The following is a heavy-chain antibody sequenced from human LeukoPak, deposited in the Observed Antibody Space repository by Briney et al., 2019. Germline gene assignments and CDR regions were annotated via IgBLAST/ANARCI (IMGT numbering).Heavy chain of an antibody. CDR1: GFTFSNYR. V-gene: IGHV3-30*04. CDR3: ARDPRTGSPDYFDY. CDR2: IGNDGRSK. D-gene: IGHD3-10*01. Sequence: GGSLRLSCATSGFTFSNYRMHWVRQAPGKGLKWVSGIGNDGRSKFYADSVKGRFTISRDDSRNTLYLQMNSLRPEDTAVYYCARDPRTGSPDYFDYWGQGTLVTVST. J-gene: IGHJ4*02.